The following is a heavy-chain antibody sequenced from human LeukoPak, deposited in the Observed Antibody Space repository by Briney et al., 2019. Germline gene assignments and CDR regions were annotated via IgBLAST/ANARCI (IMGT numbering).Heavy chain of an antibody. V-gene: IGHV3-72*01. Sequence: LHWVRQAPGKGLEWVGRIRKKRNSYTTEYAASVKGRFTFSRDDSKNSLYLQMNSLETEDTAVYYCARVSAITGATDALDFWGQGTMVTVSS. D-gene: IGHD1-20*01. CDR2: IRKKRNSYTT. CDR3: ARVSAITGATDALDF. J-gene: IGHJ3*01.